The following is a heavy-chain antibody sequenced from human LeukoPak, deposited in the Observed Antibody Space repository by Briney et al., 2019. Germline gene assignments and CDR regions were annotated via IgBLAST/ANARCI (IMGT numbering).Heavy chain of an antibody. V-gene: IGHV3-74*01. CDR3: IGTGTHSY. D-gene: IGHD3-10*01. J-gene: IGHJ4*02. Sequence: GGSLRLSCAASGFGFSTSWMHWVRQAPGKGLVWVARINGDGSTTNYADSVQGRFTISRGTAKNTLFLQMNSPGAEDTAVYYCIGTGTHSYWGQGTLVTVSS. CDR1: GFGFSTSW. CDR2: INGDGSTT.